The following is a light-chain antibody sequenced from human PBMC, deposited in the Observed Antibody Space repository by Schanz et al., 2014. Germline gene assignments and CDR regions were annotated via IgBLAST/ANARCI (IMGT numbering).Light chain of an antibody. CDR3: QQYNSYPWT. Sequence: DIQMTQSPSTLSASVGDRVTITCRASQSISSWLAWYQQTPGKAPKLLIYDASYLESGVPSRFSGSGSGTEFTLTISSLQPDDFATYYCQQYNSYPWTFGQGTKVEVK. V-gene: IGKV1-5*01. J-gene: IGKJ1*01. CDR1: QSISSW. CDR2: DAS.